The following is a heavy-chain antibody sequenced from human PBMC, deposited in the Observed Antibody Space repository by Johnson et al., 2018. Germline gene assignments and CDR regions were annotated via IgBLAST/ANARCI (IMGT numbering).Heavy chain of an antibody. CDR3: TTRSPYIRPNYYDSSGYSSRRNAFDI. CDR1: GFTFSSYG. V-gene: IGHV3-33*01. CDR2: IWYDGSNK. D-gene: IGHD3-22*01. Sequence: QVQLVESGGGVVQPGRSLRLSCAASGFTFSSYGMHWVRQAPGKGLEWVAVIWYDGSNKYYADSVKGRFTISRDNSKNTLYLQMNSLKTEDTAVYYCTTRSPYIRPNYYDSSGYSSRRNAFDIWGQGTMVTVSS. J-gene: IGHJ3*02.